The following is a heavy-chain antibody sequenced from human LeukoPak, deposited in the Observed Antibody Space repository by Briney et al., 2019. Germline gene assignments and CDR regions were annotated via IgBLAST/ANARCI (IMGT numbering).Heavy chain of an antibody. V-gene: IGHV3-7*01. CDR3: ARARADVLRFLEWSNYYYYYMDV. Sequence: GGSLRLSCAASGFTFSNAWMSWVRQAPGKGLEWVANIKQDGSEKYYVDSVKGRFTISRDNAKNSLYLQMNSLRAEDTAVYYCARARADVLRFLEWSNYYYYYMDVWGKGTTVTVSS. D-gene: IGHD3-3*01. CDR1: GFTFSNAW. J-gene: IGHJ6*03. CDR2: IKQDGSEK.